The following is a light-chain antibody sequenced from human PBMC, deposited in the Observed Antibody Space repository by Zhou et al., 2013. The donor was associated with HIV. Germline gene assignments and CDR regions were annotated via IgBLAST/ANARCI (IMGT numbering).Light chain of an antibody. CDR3: QQSSSSPRT. Sequence: DIQLTQSPSTLSASVGDRVTITCRANQTIGRWLAWYQQKSGEAPKLLIYAASSLQSGVPSRFSGSGSGTDFTLTISSLQPEDFATYYCQQSSSSPRTFGQGTKWKSN. CDR1: QTIGRW. J-gene: IGKJ1*01. V-gene: IGKV1-39*01. CDR2: AAS.